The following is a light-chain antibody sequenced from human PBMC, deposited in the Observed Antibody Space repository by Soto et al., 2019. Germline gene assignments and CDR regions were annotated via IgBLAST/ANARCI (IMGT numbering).Light chain of an antibody. CDR1: QSVSIL. V-gene: IGKV3-11*01. CDR2: GAS. CDR3: QQRHMWPIT. J-gene: IGKJ5*01. Sequence: EIVLTQSPATLSLSPGERATLSCRASQSVSILLAWYQQKPGQAPRLLIYGASSRATGIPDRFSGSGSGTDFTLTISSLEPEDSAVYYCQQRHMWPITFGQGTRLEIK.